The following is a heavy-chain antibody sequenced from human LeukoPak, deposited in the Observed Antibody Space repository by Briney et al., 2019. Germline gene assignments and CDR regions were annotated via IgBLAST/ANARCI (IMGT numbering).Heavy chain of an antibody. J-gene: IGHJ5*02. CDR1: GFTFSSYG. Sequence: GGSLRLSCAASGFTFSSYGMHWVRQAPGKGLEWAAVIWYDGSNKYYADSVKGRFTISRDNSKNTLYLQMNSLRAEDTAVYYCARARQLVRGNWFDPWGQGTLVTVSS. CDR2: IWYDGSNK. D-gene: IGHD6-13*01. CDR3: ARARQLVRGNWFDP. V-gene: IGHV3-33*01.